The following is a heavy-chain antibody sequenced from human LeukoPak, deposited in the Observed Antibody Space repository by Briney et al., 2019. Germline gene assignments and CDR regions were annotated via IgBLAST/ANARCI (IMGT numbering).Heavy chain of an antibody. D-gene: IGHD5-12*01. V-gene: IGHV1-2*02. J-gene: IGHJ4*02. CDR2: INPNSGGT. Sequence: RASVTVSCKASGYTFTGYYMHWVRQAPGQGLEWMGWINPNSGGTNYAQKFQGRVTMTRDTSISTAYMELSRLRSDDTAVYYCARLVATIGLYGSEVGSSWYEFDYWGQGTLVTVSS. CDR3: ARLVATIGLYGSEVGSSWYEFDY. CDR1: GYTFTGYY.